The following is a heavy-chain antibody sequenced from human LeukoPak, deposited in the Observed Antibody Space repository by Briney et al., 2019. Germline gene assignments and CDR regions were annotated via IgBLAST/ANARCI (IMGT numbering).Heavy chain of an antibody. V-gene: IGHV4-39*07. J-gene: IGHJ4*02. CDR1: GGSISSSSYY. CDR3: ARGVRGIAAAGTFDY. CDR2: IYYSGST. D-gene: IGHD6-13*01. Sequence: SETLSLTCTVSGGSISSSSYYWGWIRQPPGKGLEWIGSIYYSGSTYYNPSLKSRVTISVDTSKNQFSLKLSSVTAADTAVYYCARGVRGIAAAGTFDYWGQGTLVTVSS.